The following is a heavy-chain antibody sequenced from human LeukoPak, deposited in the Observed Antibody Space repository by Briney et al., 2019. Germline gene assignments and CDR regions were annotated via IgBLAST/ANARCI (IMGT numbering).Heavy chain of an antibody. D-gene: IGHD6-19*01. CDR2: ISSSSDTI. CDR1: GFTFSSYN. CDR3: ARDAPDIRSSGWYDY. J-gene: IGHJ4*02. V-gene: IGHV3-48*01. Sequence: PGGSLRLSCAASGFTFSSYNMNWVRQAPGKGLEWVSYISSSSDTIYYADSVKGRFTISRDNAKNSLYLQMNSLRAEDTAVYYCARDAPDIRSSGWYDYWGQGTLVTVSS.